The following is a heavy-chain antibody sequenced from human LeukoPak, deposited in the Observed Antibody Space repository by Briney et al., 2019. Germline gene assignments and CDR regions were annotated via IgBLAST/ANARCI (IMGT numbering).Heavy chain of an antibody. D-gene: IGHD2-2*01. CDR3: VREDRVRGYCSSTSCYAGSATFDY. J-gene: IGHJ4*02. CDR2: IYYSGST. V-gene: IGHV4-31*03. CDR1: GGSISSGGYY. Sequence: SETLSLTCTVSGGSISSGGYYWSWIRQHPGKGLEWIGYIYYSGSTYYNPSLKSRVTISVDTSKNQFSLKLSSVTAADTAVYYCVREDRVRGYCSSTSCYAGSATFDYWGQGTLVTVSS.